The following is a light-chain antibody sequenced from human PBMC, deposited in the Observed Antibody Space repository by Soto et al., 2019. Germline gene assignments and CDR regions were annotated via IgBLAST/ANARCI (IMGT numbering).Light chain of an antibody. CDR3: MQPLQSWT. Sequence: DIVMTQSPLSLPVTPGEPASISCRSSQSLLHSNGYNYLDWYLQKPGKSPKLLIYLGSNRASGVPDRLSGSGSGTDFTLKIRRVEAEDVGVYYCMQPLQSWTFGQGTKVDIK. CDR1: QSLLHSNGYNY. CDR2: LGS. V-gene: IGKV2-28*01. J-gene: IGKJ1*01.